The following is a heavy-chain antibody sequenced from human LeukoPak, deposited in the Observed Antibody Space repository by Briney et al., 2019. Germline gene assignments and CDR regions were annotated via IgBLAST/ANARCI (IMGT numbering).Heavy chain of an antibody. Sequence: GGSLRLSCAASGFTFSSYAMSWVRRAPGKGLEWVSSISGSGYSTYYPKSVKGRFSISRDNSKNTLYLEMNSLRAEDTAVYYCAKDYIGYDEDFDYWGQGTLVTVSS. D-gene: IGHD2-2*01. CDR1: GFTFSSYA. CDR2: ISGSGYST. J-gene: IGHJ4*02. CDR3: AKDYIGYDEDFDY. V-gene: IGHV3-23*01.